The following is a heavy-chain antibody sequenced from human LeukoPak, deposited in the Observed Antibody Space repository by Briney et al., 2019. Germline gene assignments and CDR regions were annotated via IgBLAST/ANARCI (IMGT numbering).Heavy chain of an antibody. J-gene: IGHJ6*03. CDR1: GGSIRSYY. CDR3: ARLAKYYYDSRYYYYMDV. CDR2: IYYSGST. Sequence: SETLSLTCTVSGGSIRSYYWSWIRQPPGKELEWIGYIYYSGSTNYNPSLKSRVTISVDTSKTRFSLKLSSVTAADTAVYYCARLAKYYYDSRYYYYMDVWGKGTTVTVSS. V-gene: IGHV4-59*08. D-gene: IGHD3-22*01.